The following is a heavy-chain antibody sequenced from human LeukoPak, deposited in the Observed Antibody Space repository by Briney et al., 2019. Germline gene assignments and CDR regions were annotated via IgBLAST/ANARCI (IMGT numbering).Heavy chain of an antibody. CDR2: ISSSGSTI. J-gene: IGHJ3*02. V-gene: IGHV3-11*04. Sequence: GGSLRLXCAASGFTFSDYYMSWIRLAPGKGLEWVSYISSSGSTIYYADSVKGRFTISRDNAKNSLYLQMNSLRAEDTAVYYCAVDGYNGDAFDIWGQGTMVTVSS. CDR1: GFTFSDYY. D-gene: IGHD5-24*01. CDR3: AVDGYNGDAFDI.